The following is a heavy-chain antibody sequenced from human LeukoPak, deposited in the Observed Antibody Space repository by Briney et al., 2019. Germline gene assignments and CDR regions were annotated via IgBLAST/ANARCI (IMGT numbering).Heavy chain of an antibody. CDR3: ARVPPVGMDYYFDY. Sequence: PSETLSLTCTVSGGSIRSSYYYWGWIRQPPGKGLEWIGSIYDSGSTYYNPSLKSRVTISVDTSKNQFSLKLNSVTAADTAVYYCARVPPVGMDYYFDYWGQGTLVTVSS. V-gene: IGHV4-39*01. J-gene: IGHJ4*02. CDR2: IYDSGST. D-gene: IGHD1-26*01. CDR1: GGSIRSSYYY.